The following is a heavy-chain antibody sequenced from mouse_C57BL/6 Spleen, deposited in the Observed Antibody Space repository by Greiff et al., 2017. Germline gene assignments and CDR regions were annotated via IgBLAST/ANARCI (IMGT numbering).Heavy chain of an antibody. J-gene: IGHJ4*01. CDR3: ARSARLRNYAMDY. Sequence: DVKLVESGGGLVQPGGSLSLSCAASGFTFTDYYMSWVRQPPGKALEWLGFIRNKANGYTTEYSASVKGRFTISRDNSQSILYLQMNALRAEDSATYYCARSARLRNYAMDYWGQGTSVTVSS. CDR1: GFTFTDYY. V-gene: IGHV7-3*01. CDR2: IRNKANGYTT. D-gene: IGHD3-2*02.